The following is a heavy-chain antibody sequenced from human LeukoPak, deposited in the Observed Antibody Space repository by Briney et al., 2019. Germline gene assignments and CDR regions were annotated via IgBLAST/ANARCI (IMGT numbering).Heavy chain of an antibody. CDR2: IIPIFGTA. Sequence: GASVKVSCKASGYTFTSYYMHWVRQAPGQGLEWMGGIIPIFGTANYAQKFQGRVTITTDESTSTAYMELSSLRSEDTAVYYCARVEGSSWPSRDYYMDVWGKGTTVTVSS. V-gene: IGHV1-69*05. J-gene: IGHJ6*03. CDR1: GYTFTSYY. CDR3: ARVEGSSWPSRDYYMDV. D-gene: IGHD6-13*01.